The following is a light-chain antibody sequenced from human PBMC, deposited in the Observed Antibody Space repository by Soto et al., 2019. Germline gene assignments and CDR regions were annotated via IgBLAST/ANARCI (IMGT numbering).Light chain of an antibody. V-gene: IGLV2-8*01. CDR3: TSYAGSNIPVV. Sequence: HSALTQPPSASGSPGQSVTISCTGTSSDVGGYNFVSWYQQHPGKAPKLMIYEVSERPSGVPDRFSGSKSGNTASLTVSGLQADDEADYYCTSYAGSNIPVVFGRGTKLTVL. CDR1: SSDVGGYNF. CDR2: EVS. J-gene: IGLJ2*01.